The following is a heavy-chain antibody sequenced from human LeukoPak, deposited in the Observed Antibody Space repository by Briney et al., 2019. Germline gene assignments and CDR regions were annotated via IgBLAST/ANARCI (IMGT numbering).Heavy chain of an antibody. CDR2: IIPIFGTA. CDR1: GGTFTSYA. D-gene: IGHD2-2*01. Sequence: SVKASCKASGGTFTSYAIRWVRQAPGQGLEWMGGIIPIFGTANYAQKSQGRVTITTDESTSTAYVELSSLRSEDTAVYYWARVVGVPAATGSYYFEYWGQGTLVTVSS. V-gene: IGHV1-69*05. CDR3: ARVVGVPAATGSYYFEY. J-gene: IGHJ4*02.